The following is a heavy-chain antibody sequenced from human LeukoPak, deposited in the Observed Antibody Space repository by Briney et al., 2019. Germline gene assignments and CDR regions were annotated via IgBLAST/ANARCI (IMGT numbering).Heavy chain of an antibody. D-gene: IGHD3-10*02. J-gene: IGHJ6*04. CDR3: AELGITMIGGV. Sequence: GGTLRLPCAASGFTFSSYGMSWVRQAPGKGLEWVSYISSSGSTIYYADSVKGRFTISRDNAKNSLYLQMNSLRAEDTAVYYCAELGITMIGGVWGKGTTVTISS. CDR2: ISSSGSTI. CDR1: GFTFSSYG. V-gene: IGHV3-48*04.